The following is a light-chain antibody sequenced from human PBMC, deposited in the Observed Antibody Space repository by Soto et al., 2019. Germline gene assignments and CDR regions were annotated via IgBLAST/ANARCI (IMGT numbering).Light chain of an antibody. J-gene: IGKJ5*01. V-gene: IGKV3-20*01. Sequence: DIVLTQSPGTLSLSPGERATLSCRASQSVSSSYLAWYQHKPGQAPRLLIYGASNRATGIPVRFSGSGSGTDFTLTINRLEPEDFAVYFCQQYGASPRFGQGTRLEIK. CDR1: QSVSSSY. CDR2: GAS. CDR3: QQYGASPR.